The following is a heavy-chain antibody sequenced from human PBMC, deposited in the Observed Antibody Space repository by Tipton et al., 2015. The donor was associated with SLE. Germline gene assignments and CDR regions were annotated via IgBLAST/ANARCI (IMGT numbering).Heavy chain of an antibody. D-gene: IGHD6-25*01. Sequence: GSLRLSCAASGFTFSSYSMNWVRQAPGKGLEWVSYISSSSSTIYYADSVKGRFTISRDNAKNSLYLQMNSLRAEDTAVYYCARPSWIAASDYWGQGTLVTVSS. CDR2: ISSSSSTI. CDR3: ARPSWIAASDY. V-gene: IGHV3-48*01. CDR1: GFTFSSYS. J-gene: IGHJ4*02.